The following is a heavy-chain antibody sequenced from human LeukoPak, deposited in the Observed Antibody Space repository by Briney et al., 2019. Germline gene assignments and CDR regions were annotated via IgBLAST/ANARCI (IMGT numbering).Heavy chain of an antibody. J-gene: IGHJ4*02. Sequence: PSETLSLTCAVYGGSFSGYYWSWIRQPPGKGLEWIREINHSGSTNYNPSLKSRVTISVDTSRNQFSLKLSSVTAADTAVYYCARISGSTNLAGDWGQGTLVTVSS. CDR3: ARISGSTNLAGD. D-gene: IGHD2-2*01. CDR2: INHSGST. V-gene: IGHV4-34*01. CDR1: GGSFSGYY.